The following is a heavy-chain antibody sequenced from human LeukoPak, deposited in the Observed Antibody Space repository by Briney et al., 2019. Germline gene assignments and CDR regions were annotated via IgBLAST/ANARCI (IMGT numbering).Heavy chain of an antibody. V-gene: IGHV4-59*01. CDR2: IYYSGST. J-gene: IGHJ2*01. D-gene: IGHD3-22*01. CDR3: ARSLTMIVDDWYFDL. Sequence: PSETLSLTCTVSGGSISSYYWSWIRQPPGKGLEWIGYIYYSGSTNYNPSLKSRVTISVDTSKNQFSLKLSSVTATDTAVYYCARSLTMIVDDWYFDLWGRGTLVTVSS. CDR1: GGSISSYY.